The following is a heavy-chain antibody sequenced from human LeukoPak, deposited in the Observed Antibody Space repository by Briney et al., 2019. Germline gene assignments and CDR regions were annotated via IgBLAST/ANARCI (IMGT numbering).Heavy chain of an antibody. V-gene: IGHV4-39*01. Sequence: SETLSLSCTVSGGSLSSTTHYWGWIRQPPGKGLEWIGNVFHSGSTSYNPSLKSRVTISVDTSKTQFSLKLSSVTAADTAVYYCARQGIDSSDDYYYYGMDVWGQGTTVTVSS. D-gene: IGHD2-15*01. CDR2: VFHSGST. CDR3: ARQGIDSSDDYYYYGMDV. CDR1: GGSLSSTTHY. J-gene: IGHJ6*02.